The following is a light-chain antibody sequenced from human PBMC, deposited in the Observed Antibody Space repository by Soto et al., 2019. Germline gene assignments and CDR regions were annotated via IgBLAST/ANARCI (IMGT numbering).Light chain of an antibody. CDR2: DVN. CDR1: SSDVGSYNY. Sequence: QSALTQPRSVSGSPGQSLTISCAGASSDVGSYNYVSWYQLHPGKAPKLLIYDVNKRPSGVPDRFSGSKSGNTASLTISGLQAGDEADYYCCSYAGTYTWVFGGGTKLTVL. CDR3: CSYAGTYTWV. J-gene: IGLJ3*02. V-gene: IGLV2-11*01.